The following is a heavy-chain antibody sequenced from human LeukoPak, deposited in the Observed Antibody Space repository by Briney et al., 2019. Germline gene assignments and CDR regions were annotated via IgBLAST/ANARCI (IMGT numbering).Heavy chain of an antibody. CDR3: ARDAYGSGSYYNDEGDY. CDR2: IYTSGGT. J-gene: IGHJ4*02. CDR1: GGSISSGPYY. D-gene: IGHD3-10*01. Sequence: NPSETLSLTCTVSGGSISSGPYYWSWIRQPARKGLEWIGRIYTSGGTNYNPSLKSRVTMSIDTSKNQFSLKLTSVTAADTAMYYRARDAYGSGSYYNDEGDYWGQGTLVTVSS. V-gene: IGHV4-61*02.